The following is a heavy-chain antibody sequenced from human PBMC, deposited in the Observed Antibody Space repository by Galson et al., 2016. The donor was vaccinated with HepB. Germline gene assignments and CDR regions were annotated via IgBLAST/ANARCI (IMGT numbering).Heavy chain of an antibody. CDR3: EREGIFSGSYSA. J-gene: IGHJ5*02. Sequence: SVKVSCKASGYTFTDYYIHWVRQAPGQGLEWRGWINPSRGGTSYTQKFQGRVTMTRETSISTASMELSRRTSDDTALYYWEREGIFSGSYSAWGQGSLVTVPS. D-gene: IGHD1-26*01. CDR1: GYTFTDYY. CDR2: INPSRGGT. V-gene: IGHV1-2*02.